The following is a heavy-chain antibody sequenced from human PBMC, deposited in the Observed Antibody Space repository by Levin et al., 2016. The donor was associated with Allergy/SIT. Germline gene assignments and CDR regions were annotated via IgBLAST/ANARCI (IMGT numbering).Heavy chain of an antibody. J-gene: IGHJ4*02. D-gene: IGHD6-6*01. CDR3: ARADEYSSSEYYFDY. Sequence: SVKVSCKASGYTFTGYGISWVRQAPGQGLEWMGGIIPIFGTANYAQKFQGRVTITADESTSTAYMELSSLRSEDTAVYYCARADEYSSSEYYFDYWGQGTLVTVSS. CDR2: IIPIFGTA. V-gene: IGHV1-69*13. CDR1: GYTFTGYG.